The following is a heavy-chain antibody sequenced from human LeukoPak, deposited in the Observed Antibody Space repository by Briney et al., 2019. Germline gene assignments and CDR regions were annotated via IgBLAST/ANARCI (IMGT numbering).Heavy chain of an antibody. D-gene: IGHD1-26*01. J-gene: IGHJ4*02. CDR1: GGSVSGSSYY. Sequence: PSETLSLTCTVSGGSVSGSSYYWGWIRQPPRKGLEWIGSIYYSGSTNYNPSLKSRVTISVDTSKNHFSLKLSSVTAADTAVYYCASEGGSLYFDYWGQGTLVTVSS. CDR3: ASEGGSLYFDY. V-gene: IGHV4-39*02. CDR2: IYYSGST.